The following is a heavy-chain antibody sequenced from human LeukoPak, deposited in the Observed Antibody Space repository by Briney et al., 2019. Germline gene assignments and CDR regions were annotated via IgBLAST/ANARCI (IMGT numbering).Heavy chain of an antibody. J-gene: IGHJ4*02. V-gene: IGHV1-2*02. CDR1: GDTFTGYY. CDR2: INPNSGGT. Sequence: ASVKVSCKASGDTFTGYYMHWVRQAPGQGLEWMGWINPNSGGTNYAQKFQGRVTMTRDTSISTAYMELSRLRSDDTAVYYCARARTRSSWYAIDYWGQGTLVTVSS. CDR3: ARARTRSSWYAIDY. D-gene: IGHD6-13*01.